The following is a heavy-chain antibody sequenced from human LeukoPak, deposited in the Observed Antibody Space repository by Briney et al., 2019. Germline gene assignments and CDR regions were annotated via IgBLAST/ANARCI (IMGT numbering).Heavy chain of an antibody. V-gene: IGHV4-34*01. CDR2: ITHSGST. Sequence: SETLSLTCTVYGGSFSGYYWSWIRQPPGKGLEWIGEITHSGSTNHNPSLERRVTISVGTSKNQFSLKLSSVTSADTAVYYCARGSQEGIAIIRVVTVYYYGMDVWGQGSTVTV. J-gene: IGHJ6*01. CDR3: ARGSQEGIAIIRVVTVYYYGMDV. CDR1: GGSFSGYY. D-gene: IGHD3-3*01.